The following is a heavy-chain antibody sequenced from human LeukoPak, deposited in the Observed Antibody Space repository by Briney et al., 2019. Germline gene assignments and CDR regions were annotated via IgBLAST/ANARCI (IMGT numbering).Heavy chain of an antibody. CDR3: ARGQWFRAF. J-gene: IGHJ4*02. Sequence: PSETLSLTCTVSGGSISSYYWTWIRQPPGKGLEWIGEIHYSGSATYNPSLKSRVTISVDTSKNQFSLKMNSVTAADTAVYYCARGQWFRAFWSRGTPVTVSS. D-gene: IGHD3-10*01. CDR1: GGSISSYY. V-gene: IGHV4-59*12. CDR2: IHYSGSA.